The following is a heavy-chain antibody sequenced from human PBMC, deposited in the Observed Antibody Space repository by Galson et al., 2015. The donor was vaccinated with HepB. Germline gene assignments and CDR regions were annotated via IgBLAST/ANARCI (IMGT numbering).Heavy chain of an antibody. CDR1: GYTFNTYT. CDR2: INPGNGDT. J-gene: IGHJ6*03. CDR3: ARTFDTYYMDI. V-gene: IGHV1-3*01. Sequence: SVKVSCKAFGYTFNTYTMHWVRQAPGQRLEWMGWINPGNGDTKYSQKFQARVTITRDTSASTAYMELSSLTPEDSAVYYCARTFDTYYMDIWGTGTTVTVSS.